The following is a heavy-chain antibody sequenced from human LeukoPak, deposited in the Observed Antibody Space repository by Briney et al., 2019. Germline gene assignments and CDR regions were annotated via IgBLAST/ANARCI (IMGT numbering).Heavy chain of an antibody. CDR2: INAGIGNT. D-gene: IGHD5-12*01. V-gene: IGHV1-3*01. CDR1: GYTFTSYA. CDR3: ASYSGYEYYFDY. Sequence: ASVTVSCKASGYTFTSYAMHWVRQAPGQRLEWMGWINAGIGNTKYSQKIQGRVTITRDTSASTAYMELSSLRSEDTAVYYCASYSGYEYYFDYWGQGTLVTVSS. J-gene: IGHJ4*02.